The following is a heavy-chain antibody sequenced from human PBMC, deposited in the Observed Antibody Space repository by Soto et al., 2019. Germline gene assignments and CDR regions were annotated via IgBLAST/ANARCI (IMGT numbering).Heavy chain of an antibody. CDR3: ARSMTTVVTLDY. Sequence: PSETLSLTCAVSGGSISRGGYSWSWIRQPPGKGLEWIGYIYHSGSTYYNPSLKSRVTISVDTSKNQFSLKLSSVTAADTAVYYCARSMTTVVTLDYWGQGTLVTVSS. CDR1: GGSISRGGYS. D-gene: IGHD4-17*01. CDR2: IYHSGST. J-gene: IGHJ4*02. V-gene: IGHV4-30-2*01.